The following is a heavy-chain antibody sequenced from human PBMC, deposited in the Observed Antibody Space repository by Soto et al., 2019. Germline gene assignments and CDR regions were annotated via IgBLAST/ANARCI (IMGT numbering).Heavy chain of an antibody. V-gene: IGHV3-53*01. CDR1: GFTVSSNY. CDR2: IYSGGST. D-gene: IGHD6-13*01. CDR3: AREALYSSLLVDFYYGMDV. Sequence: GGSLRLSCAASGFTVSSNYMSWVRQAPGEGLEWVSVIYSGGSTYYADSVKGRFTISRDNSKNTLYLQMNSLTAEDTAVYYCAREALYSSLLVDFYYGMDVWGQGTTVTVSS. J-gene: IGHJ6*02.